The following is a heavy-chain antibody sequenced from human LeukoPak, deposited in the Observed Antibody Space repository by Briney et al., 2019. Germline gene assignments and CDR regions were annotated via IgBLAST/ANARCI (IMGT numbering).Heavy chain of an antibody. V-gene: IGHV3-74*01. CDR2: VIRDGSFT. J-gene: IGHJ4*02. CDR3: VRDGDDCNFDY. Sequence: PGGSLRLSCAASGFTFRSYWMHWVRQAPGKGLEWVSRVIRDGSFTNYADSVKGRFTISRDSAKNTLYLQMSSLRAEDTAVYFCVRDGDDCNFDYWGQGSLVTVSS. CDR1: GFTFRSYW. D-gene: IGHD2-21*02.